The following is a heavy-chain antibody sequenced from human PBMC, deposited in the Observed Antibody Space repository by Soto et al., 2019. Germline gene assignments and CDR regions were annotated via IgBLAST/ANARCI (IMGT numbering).Heavy chain of an antibody. D-gene: IGHD3-22*01. CDR3: ASEHSGYLFGIFDY. J-gene: IGHJ4*02. CDR1: GFTFSSYW. CDR2: IKKDGSEK. V-gene: IGHV3-7*01. Sequence: GGSLRLSCAASGFTFSSYWMSWVRPAPGKGLEWVANIKKDGSEKNYVDSVKGRFTISRDNAKNSVYLQMNSLRAEDTAVYYCASEHSGYLFGIFDYWGQGTLVTVSS.